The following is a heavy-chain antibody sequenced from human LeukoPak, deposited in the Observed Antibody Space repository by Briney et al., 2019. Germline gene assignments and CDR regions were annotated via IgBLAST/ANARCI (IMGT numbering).Heavy chain of an antibody. V-gene: IGHV3-43*01. D-gene: IGHD2-15*01. CDR2: FSRNGVTT. CDR3: AKEKDTIYFDL. CDR1: GFNFRAFT. Sequence: GGSLRLSCGAFGFNFRAFTMHWVRHAPGKGLEWVSLFSRNGVTTYYAESVRGRFTISRDNSKNSVYLQMDSLTTEDTAVYYCAKEKDTIYFDLWGQGTMVTVSA. J-gene: IGHJ3*01.